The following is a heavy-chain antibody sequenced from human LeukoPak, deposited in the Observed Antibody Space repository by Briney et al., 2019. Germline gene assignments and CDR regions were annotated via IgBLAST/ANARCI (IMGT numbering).Heavy chain of an antibody. D-gene: IGHD2-15*01. V-gene: IGHV4-59*01. CDR2: IYYGGST. J-gene: IGHJ5*02. CDR1: GGSISSYY. Sequence: SETLSLTCTVSGGSISSYYWSWIRQPPGKGLEWIGYIYYGGSTNYNPSLKSRVTISVDTSKNQFSLKLSSVTAADTAVYYCASSHCSGGSCYWGFWFDPWGQGTLVTVSS. CDR3: ASSHCSGGSCYWGFWFDP.